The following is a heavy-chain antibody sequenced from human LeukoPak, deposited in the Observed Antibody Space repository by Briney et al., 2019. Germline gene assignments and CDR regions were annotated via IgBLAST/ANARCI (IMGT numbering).Heavy chain of an antibody. J-gene: IGHJ3*02. V-gene: IGHV1-2*02. CDR1: GYTXTGYY. D-gene: IGHD5-18*01. Sequence: ASVKVSCKASGYTXTGYYMHWVRQAPGQGLEWMGWINPNSGGTNYAQNFQGRVTMTRDTSISTTYMELSRLRSDDTAVYYCAREGDTAMVSDAFDIWGQGTMVTVSS. CDR2: INPNSGGT. CDR3: AREGDTAMVSDAFDI.